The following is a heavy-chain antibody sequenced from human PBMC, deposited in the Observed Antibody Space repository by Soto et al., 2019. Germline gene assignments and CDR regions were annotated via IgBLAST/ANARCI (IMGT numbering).Heavy chain of an antibody. J-gene: IGHJ6*02. CDR2: ISGDATSK. CDR1: GLTFSTSI. V-gene: IGHV3-30*18. CDR3: AKDHGNLGYYYGMDV. D-gene: IGHD3-16*01. Sequence: GGSLRLSCAASGLTFSTSIMHWLRQAPGKGLEWIAVISGDATSKVYTDSLKGRFTISRDNSKNTLYLQMNSLRPEDTAVYYCAKDHGNLGYYYGMDVWGQGTTVTSP.